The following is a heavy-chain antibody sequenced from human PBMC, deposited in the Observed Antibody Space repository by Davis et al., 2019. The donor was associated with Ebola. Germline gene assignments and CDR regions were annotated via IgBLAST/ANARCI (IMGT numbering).Heavy chain of an antibody. CDR2: IDPSDSYT. Sequence: KVSCKGSGYSFTSYWISWVRQMPGKGLEWMGRIDPSDSYTNYSPSFQGHVTISADKSISTAYLQWSSLKASDTAMYYCARTPYSSSPFDYWGQGTLVTVSS. J-gene: IGHJ4*02. CDR3: ARTPYSSSPFDY. D-gene: IGHD6-13*01. V-gene: IGHV5-10-1*01. CDR1: GYSFTSYW.